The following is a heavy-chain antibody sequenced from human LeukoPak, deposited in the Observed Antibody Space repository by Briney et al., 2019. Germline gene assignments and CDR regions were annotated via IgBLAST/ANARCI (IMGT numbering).Heavy chain of an antibody. CDR1: GASISSYY. Sequence: SETLSLTYTVSGASISSYYWSWIRQPPGKGLEWIGYIYYSGSTNYNPSLKSRVTISVDTSKTQFSLKLTSVSAADTAVYYCAREVPGSGSLGRWFDPWGQGTLVTVSS. CDR3: AREVPGSGSLGRWFDP. V-gene: IGHV4-59*01. D-gene: IGHD3-10*01. J-gene: IGHJ5*02. CDR2: IYYSGST.